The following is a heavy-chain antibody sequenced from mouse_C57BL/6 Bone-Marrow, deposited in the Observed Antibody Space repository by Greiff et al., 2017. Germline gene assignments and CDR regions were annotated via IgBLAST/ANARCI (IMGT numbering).Heavy chain of an antibody. CDR2: IYPRDGST. D-gene: IGHD1-1*01. V-gene: IGHV1-85*01. CDR1: GYTFTSYD. CDR3: AREGGSSYYYFDY. Sequence: QVQLQQSGPELVKPGASVKLSCKASGYTFTSYDINWVKQRPGQGLEWIGWIYPRDGSTKYNEKFKGKATLTVDTASSTAYMELHSLTSEDSAVYFCAREGGSSYYYFDYWGQGTTLTVSS. J-gene: IGHJ2*01.